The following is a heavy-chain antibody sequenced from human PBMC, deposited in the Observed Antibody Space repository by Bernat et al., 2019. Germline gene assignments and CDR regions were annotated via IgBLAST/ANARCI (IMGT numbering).Heavy chain of an antibody. Sequence: QVQLQESGPGLVKPSGTLSLTCAVSGGSISSSNWWSWVRQPPGKGLEWIGEIYHSGSTNYNPSLKSRVTISVDKSKNQFSLKLSSVTAADTAVYYCARVSYYGSGSYYLYYYYMDVWGKGTTVTVSS. J-gene: IGHJ6*03. V-gene: IGHV4-4*02. CDR3: ARVSYYGSGSYYLYYYYMDV. CDR1: GGSISSSNW. D-gene: IGHD3-10*01. CDR2: IYHSGST.